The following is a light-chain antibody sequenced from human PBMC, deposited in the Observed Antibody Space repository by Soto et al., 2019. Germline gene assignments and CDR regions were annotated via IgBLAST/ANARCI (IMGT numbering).Light chain of an antibody. Sequence: QSALTQPASVSGSPGQSITISCAGASSDVGRYNYVSWYRQYPGKAPQLMIYEVSNRPSGVSDRFSGSKSGNTASLTISGLQTEDEAAYYCSSYTALNTVVFGGGTKLTVL. CDR2: EVS. J-gene: IGLJ3*02. CDR3: SSYTALNTVV. CDR1: SSDVGRYNY. V-gene: IGLV2-14*01.